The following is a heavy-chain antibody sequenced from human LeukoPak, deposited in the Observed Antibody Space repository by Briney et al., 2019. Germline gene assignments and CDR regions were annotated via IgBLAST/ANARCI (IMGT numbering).Heavy chain of an antibody. CDR2: IHPSTGNP. Sequence: ASVKVSCKASGYTFTSFDIFWVRQAPGQGLEWMGWIHPSTGNPTYAQGFTGRFVFSLDTSVSTTYLQISSLKAEDTAVYFCARAFQSLGGLSLPDYWGQGTLVTVSS. V-gene: IGHV7-4-1*02. CDR3: ARAFQSLGGLSLPDY. CDR1: GYTFTSFD. J-gene: IGHJ4*02. D-gene: IGHD3-16*02.